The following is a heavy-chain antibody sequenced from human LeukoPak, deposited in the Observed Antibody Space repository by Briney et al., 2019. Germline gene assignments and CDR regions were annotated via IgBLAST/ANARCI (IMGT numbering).Heavy chain of an antibody. CDR3: ASATSGYYSPYEY. V-gene: IGHV3-74*01. CDR1: GFTFSSYW. CDR2: IKSDGSTT. J-gene: IGHJ4*02. D-gene: IGHD3-22*01. Sequence: PGGSLRLSCAASGFTFSSYWMHWVRQAPGRGLVWVSRIKSDGSTTSYADSVKGRFTISRDNAKNSLYLQVNSLRAEDTAVYYCASATSGYYSPYEYWGQGTLVTVSS.